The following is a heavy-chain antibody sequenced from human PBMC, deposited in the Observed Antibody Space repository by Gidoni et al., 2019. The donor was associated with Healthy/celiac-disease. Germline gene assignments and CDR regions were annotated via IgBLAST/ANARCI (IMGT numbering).Heavy chain of an antibody. V-gene: IGHV3-7*03. Sequence: EVQLVESGGGLVQPGGSLRLSCAASGFTFSSYWMSWVRQAPGKGLEWVANIKQDGSEKYYVDSVKGRFTISRDNAKNSLYLQMNSLRAEDTAVYYCARDQGGLWFGEYLYYFDYWGQGTLVTVSS. CDR3: ARDQGGLWFGEYLYYFDY. J-gene: IGHJ4*02. CDR1: GFTFSSYW. CDR2: IKQDGSEK. D-gene: IGHD3-10*01.